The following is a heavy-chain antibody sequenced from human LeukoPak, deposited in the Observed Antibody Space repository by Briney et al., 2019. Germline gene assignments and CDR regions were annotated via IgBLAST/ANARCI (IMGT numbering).Heavy chain of an antibody. CDR3: AGAYCSGGNCYYFDY. CDR1: GGSLSSYY. D-gene: IGHD2-15*01. V-gene: IGHV4-59*01. J-gene: IGHJ4*02. Sequence: PSETLSLTCTVSGGSLSSYYWTWIRPPPGKGLEWIGSIYYTGSTNYNPSLKSRVTISVDMSKSQFSLKLSSVTAADTAVYYCAGAYCSGGNCYYFDYWGQGTLVTVSS. CDR2: IYYTGST.